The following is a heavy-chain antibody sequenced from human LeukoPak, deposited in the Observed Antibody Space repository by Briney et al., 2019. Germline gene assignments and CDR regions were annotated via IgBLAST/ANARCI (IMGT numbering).Heavy chain of an antibody. Sequence: SVKVSCKASGGTFSSYAISWVRQAPGQGLGWMGGIIPIFGTANYAQKFQGRVTITADESTSTAYMELSSLRSEDTAVYYCARDSKLMVYAMDYWGQGTLVTVSS. CDR1: GGTFSSYA. CDR3: ARDSKLMVYAMDY. D-gene: IGHD2-8*01. V-gene: IGHV1-69*13. J-gene: IGHJ4*02. CDR2: IIPIFGTA.